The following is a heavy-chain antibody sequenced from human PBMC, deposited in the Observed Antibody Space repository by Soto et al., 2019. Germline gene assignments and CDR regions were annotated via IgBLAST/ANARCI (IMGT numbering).Heavy chain of an antibody. CDR3: ARDRGYSLGAFDY. Sequence: VAVIWYDGSNKYYADSVKGRFTISRDNSKNTLYLQMNSLRAEDTAVYYCARDRGYSLGAFDYWGQGTLVTVSS. V-gene: IGHV3-33*01. J-gene: IGHJ4*02. CDR2: IWYDGSNK. D-gene: IGHD5-18*01.